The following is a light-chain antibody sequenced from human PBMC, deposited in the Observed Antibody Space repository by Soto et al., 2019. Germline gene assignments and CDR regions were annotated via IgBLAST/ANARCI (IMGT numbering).Light chain of an antibody. V-gene: IGLV4-69*01. CDR2: INSDGSH. CDR1: SEHSNYA. J-gene: IGLJ3*02. Sequence: QLVLTQSPSASASLGASVRLTCTLSSEHSNYAIAWHRQQPEKGPQYLMRINSDGSHSKGDGIPDRFSGSRSGAERYLTISSLQSEDEADYYCQTWGTGIQVFGGGTKLTVL. CDR3: QTWGTGIQV.